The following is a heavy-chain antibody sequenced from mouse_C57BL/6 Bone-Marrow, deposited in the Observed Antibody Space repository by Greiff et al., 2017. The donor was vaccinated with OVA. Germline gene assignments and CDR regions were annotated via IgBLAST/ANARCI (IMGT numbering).Heavy chain of an antibody. Sequence: QLQQSGPELVKPGASVKISCKASGYAFSSSWMNWVKQRPGKGLEWIGRIYPGDGDTNYNGKFKGKATLTADKSSSTAYMQLSSLTSEDSAVYFCAYLHYYGSSLDYWGQGTTLTVSS. CDR2: IYPGDGDT. CDR1: GYAFSSSW. CDR3: AYLHYYGSSLDY. V-gene: IGHV1-82*01. J-gene: IGHJ2*01. D-gene: IGHD1-1*01.